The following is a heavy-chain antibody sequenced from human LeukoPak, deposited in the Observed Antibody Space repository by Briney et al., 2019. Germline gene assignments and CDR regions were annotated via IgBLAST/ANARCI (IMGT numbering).Heavy chain of an antibody. Sequence: GGSLRLSCAASGFTVSSNYMSWVRQAPGKGLEWVSYISSSSSIIYYADSVKGRFTISRDNAANSLSLQMNSLRAEDTAVYYCARGSYYPDYWGQGTRVTVSS. CDR3: ARGSYYPDY. CDR2: ISSSSSII. D-gene: IGHD3-10*01. J-gene: IGHJ4*02. V-gene: IGHV3-48*04. CDR1: GFTVSSNY.